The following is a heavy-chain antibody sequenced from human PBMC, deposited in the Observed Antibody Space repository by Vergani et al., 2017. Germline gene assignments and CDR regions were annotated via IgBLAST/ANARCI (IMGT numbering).Heavy chain of an antibody. CDR2: IYYSGST. J-gene: IGHJ4*02. CDR3: ARLNYDSSGYNYFDY. Sequence: QLQLQESGPGLVKPSETLSLTCFVSGGSISSGSYYWGWIRQPPGKGLEWIGSIYYSGSTYYNPSLKSRVTISVDTSKNQFSLKLNSVTAADTAVYYCARLNYDSSGYNYFDYWGQGTLVTVSS. D-gene: IGHD3-22*01. V-gene: IGHV4-39*01. CDR1: GGSISSGSYY.